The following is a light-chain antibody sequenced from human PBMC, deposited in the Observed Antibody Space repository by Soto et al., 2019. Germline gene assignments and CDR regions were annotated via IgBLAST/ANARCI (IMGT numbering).Light chain of an antibody. CDR1: ESVSSN. CDR2: GAS. CDR3: QEYNNWTPAHS. V-gene: IGKV3-15*01. J-gene: IGKJ2*03. Sequence: EIVMTQSPATLSVSPGERATLSCRASESVSSNLAWYQQTPGQAPRLLIYGASTRATGIPARFSGSGSGTEFTLTISILQSEDVEVYYCQEYNNWTPAHSFGQGTKLEI.